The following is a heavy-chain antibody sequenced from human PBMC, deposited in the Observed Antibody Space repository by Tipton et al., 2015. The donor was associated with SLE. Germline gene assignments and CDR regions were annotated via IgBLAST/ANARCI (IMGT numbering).Heavy chain of an antibody. V-gene: IGHV4-59*08. J-gene: IGHJ4*02. D-gene: IGHD6-19*01. CDR1: GGSISSYY. Sequence: TLSLTCTVSGGSISSYYWSWIRQPPGKGLEWIGHIYYSGSTNYNPSLKRRVTIPVDTSKNQFSLKLSSVTAADTAVYYCARQGGQWLDFDYWGQGTLVTVSS. CDR2: IYYSGST. CDR3: ARQGGQWLDFDY.